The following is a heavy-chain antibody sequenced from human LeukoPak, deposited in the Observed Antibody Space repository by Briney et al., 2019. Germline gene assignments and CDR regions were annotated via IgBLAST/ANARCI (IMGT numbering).Heavy chain of an antibody. V-gene: IGHV4-34*01. CDR3: ARGRYCSGGSCKKNYYMDV. D-gene: IGHD2-15*01. J-gene: IGHJ6*03. CDR1: GGSFSGYY. CDR2: MNHSGST. Sequence: SETLSLTCAVYGGSFSGYYWSWIRQPPGKGLEWIGEMNHSGSTNYNPSLKSRVTISVDTSKNQFSLKLSSVTAADTAVYYCARGRYCSGGSCKKNYYMDVWGKGTTVTVSS.